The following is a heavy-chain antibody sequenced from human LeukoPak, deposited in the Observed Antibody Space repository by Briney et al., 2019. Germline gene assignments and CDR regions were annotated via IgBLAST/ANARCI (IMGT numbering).Heavy chain of an antibody. Sequence: SQTLSLTCTVSGGSISSGGYYWSWIRQHPGKGLEWIGYIYYSGSTYYNPSLKSRVTISVDTSKNQFSLKLSSVTAADTAVYYCARDNEREVYGDYAGYWFDPWGQGTLVTVSS. CDR3: ARDNEREVYGDYAGYWFDP. J-gene: IGHJ5*02. CDR1: GGSISSGGYY. V-gene: IGHV4-31*03. CDR2: IYYSGST. D-gene: IGHD4-17*01.